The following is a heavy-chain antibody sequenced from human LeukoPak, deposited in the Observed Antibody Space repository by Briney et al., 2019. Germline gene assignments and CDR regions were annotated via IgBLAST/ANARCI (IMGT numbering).Heavy chain of an antibody. CDR2: FNLNSGGT. V-gene: IGHV1-2*02. CDR1: GYTFTSYG. CDR3: ARVVVIERVNRYDAFDI. J-gene: IGHJ3*02. D-gene: IGHD3-22*01. Sequence: ASVKLSCKAAGYTFTSYGISWVRQAPGQGVGWRGWFNLNSGGTNYAQKLQSRVTMTRDKSISTAYMELSRLRSDDTAVYYCARVVVIERVNRYDAFDIWGQGTMVTVSS.